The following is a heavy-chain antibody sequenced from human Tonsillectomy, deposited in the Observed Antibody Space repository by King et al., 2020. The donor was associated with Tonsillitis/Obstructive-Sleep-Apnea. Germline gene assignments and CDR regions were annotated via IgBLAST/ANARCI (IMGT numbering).Heavy chain of an antibody. CDR3: STEYFEILTGYYTLY. Sequence: VQLVESGGGLVKPGGSLRLSCAASGFXFSNAWMSWVRQAPGKGLEWVGRIKSKTDGATTDYAAPVKGRFTISRDDSKNTLFLQMNSLKTEDTAVYFCSTEYFEILTGYYTLYWGQGTLVTVSS. CDR1: GFXFSNAW. D-gene: IGHD3-9*01. CDR2: IKSKTDGATT. V-gene: IGHV3-15*01. J-gene: IGHJ4*02.